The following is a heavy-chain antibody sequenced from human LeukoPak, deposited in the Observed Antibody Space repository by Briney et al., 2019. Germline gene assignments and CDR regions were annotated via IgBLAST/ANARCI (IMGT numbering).Heavy chain of an antibody. CDR3: XXXXWLPGTRYYYGSGSYSVFGY. Sequence: PSETLSLTCAVYGGSFSGYYWSWIRQPPGKGLEWIGEINHSGSTNYNPSLKSRVTISVDTSKNQFSLKLSSVTAADTAVYYCXXXXWLPGTRYYYGSGSYSVFGYWGQGTLVTVSS. CDR2: INHSGST. V-gene: IGHV4-34*01. J-gene: IGHJ4*02. CDR1: GGSFSGYY. D-gene: IGHD3-10*01.